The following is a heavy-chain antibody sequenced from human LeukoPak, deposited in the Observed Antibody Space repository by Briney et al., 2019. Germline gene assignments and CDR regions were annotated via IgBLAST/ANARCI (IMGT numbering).Heavy chain of an antibody. D-gene: IGHD3-9*01. CDR3: ASIDILTGYYNLGAFDI. V-gene: IGHV4-34*01. CDR1: GGSFSGYY. Sequence: PSETLSLTCAVYGGSFSGYYWSWIRQPPGKGLEWIGEINHSGSTNYNPSLKSRVTISVDKSKNQFSLKLSSVTAADTAVYYCASIDILTGYYNLGAFDIWGQGTMVTVSS. CDR2: INHSGST. J-gene: IGHJ3*02.